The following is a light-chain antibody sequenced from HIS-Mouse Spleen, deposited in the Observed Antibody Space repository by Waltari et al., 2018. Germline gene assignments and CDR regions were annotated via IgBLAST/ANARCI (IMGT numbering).Light chain of an antibody. V-gene: IGLV3-21*03. CDR2: DDS. CDR3: QVWDSSSDHPYV. Sequence: SYMLTQPPSVSVAPGKTARITCGGNNIGSKSVHRYQQKPGPAPVLVVYDDSDRPSGIPERFSGSNSGNTATLTISRVEAGDEADYYCQVWDSSSDHPYVFGTGTKVTVL. J-gene: IGLJ1*01. CDR1: NIGSKS.